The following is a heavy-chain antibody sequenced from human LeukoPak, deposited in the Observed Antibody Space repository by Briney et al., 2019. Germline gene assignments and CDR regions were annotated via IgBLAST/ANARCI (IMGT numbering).Heavy chain of an antibody. CDR1: GYTFTSYG. V-gene: IGHV1-18*01. Sequence: GASVKVSCKASGYTFTSYGISWVRQAPGQGLEWMGWISAYNGNTNYAQKLQGRVTMTTDTSTSTAYMELRSLRSGDTAVYYCARDGIAVAGRGVSPDYWGQGTLVTVSS. J-gene: IGHJ4*02. D-gene: IGHD6-19*01. CDR2: ISAYNGNT. CDR3: ARDGIAVAGRGVSPDY.